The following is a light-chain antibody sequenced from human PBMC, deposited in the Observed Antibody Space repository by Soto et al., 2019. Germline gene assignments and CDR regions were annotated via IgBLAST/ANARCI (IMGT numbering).Light chain of an antibody. CDR2: EVS. V-gene: IGLV2-14*01. J-gene: IGLJ1*01. CDR1: SSDVGGYDY. CDR3: RSYSISTAYL. Sequence: QSVLTQPASVSGSPGQSITISCTGTSSDVGGYDYVSWYQLHPGKAPKLMVFEVSNRPSGVSYRFSGSKSGNTASLTISGLQAEDEAHYFCRSYSISTAYLFGNGTKV.